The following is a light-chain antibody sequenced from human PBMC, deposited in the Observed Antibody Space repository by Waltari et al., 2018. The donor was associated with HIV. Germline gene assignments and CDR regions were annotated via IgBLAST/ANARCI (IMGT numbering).Light chain of an antibody. CDR2: DVS. Sequence: QSALTQPASVSGSPGQSITISCTGTSSDVGGYNYVSWYQQHPGKAPKLMIYDVSNRPSGVSNRFAXSKSGXXASLTISGLQAEXXAXYYCSSYTXSSTLXVFGXGTKLTVL. CDR1: SSDVGGYNY. J-gene: IGLJ3*02. CDR3: SSYTXSSTLXV. V-gene: IGLV2-14*03.